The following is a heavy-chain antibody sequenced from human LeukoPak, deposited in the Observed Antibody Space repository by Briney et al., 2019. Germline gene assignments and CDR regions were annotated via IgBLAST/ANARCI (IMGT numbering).Heavy chain of an antibody. V-gene: IGHV3-21*01. CDR1: GFTFSIYA. J-gene: IGHJ6*03. D-gene: IGHD3-3*01. CDR3: AREYYDFWSGYFSERYYYYYYMDV. Sequence: GGSLRLSCAASGFTFSIYAMSWIRQAPGKGLELVSSISNSINYIYYADTVKGRFTISRDNAKNSLYLQMNSLRAEDTAVYYCAREYYDFWSGYFSERYYYYYYMDVWGKGTTVTVSS. CDR2: ISNSINYI.